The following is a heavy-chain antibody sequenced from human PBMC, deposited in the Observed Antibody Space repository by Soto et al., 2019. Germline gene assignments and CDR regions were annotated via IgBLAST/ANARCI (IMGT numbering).Heavy chain of an antibody. D-gene: IGHD4-17*01. CDR3: AREGPDYGDVHYFDY. Sequence: QVQLVQSGAEVKKPGSSVKVSCKASGGTFSSYAISWVRQAPGQGLEWMGGIIPIFGTANYAQKFQGRVTISSDESTSTAYMELSSLRSEDTAVYYCAREGPDYGDVHYFDYWGQGTLVTVSS. CDR2: IIPIFGTA. J-gene: IGHJ4*02. V-gene: IGHV1-69*01. CDR1: GGTFSSYA.